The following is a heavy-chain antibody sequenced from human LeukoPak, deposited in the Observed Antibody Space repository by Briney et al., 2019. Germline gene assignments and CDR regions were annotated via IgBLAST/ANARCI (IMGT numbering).Heavy chain of an antibody. Sequence: SETLSLTCTVSGGSISSSSYYWGWIRQPPGKGLEWIGSIYYSGSTYYNPSLKSRVTISVVTSKNQFSLKLTSVTAADTAVYYCAGSRIAARPHYFDYWGQGTLVTVSS. V-gene: IGHV4-39*07. D-gene: IGHD6-6*01. J-gene: IGHJ4*02. CDR1: GGSISSSSYY. CDR2: IYYSGST. CDR3: AGSRIAARPHYFDY.